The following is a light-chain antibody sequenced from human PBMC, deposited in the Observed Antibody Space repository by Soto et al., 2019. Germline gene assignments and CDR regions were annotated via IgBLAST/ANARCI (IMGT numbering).Light chain of an antibody. J-gene: IGKJ2*01. Sequence: EIVLTQSPGTLSLSPGERASLSCSASQSVSNIHLAWYQQKPGQAPRLLIYGASSRASGIPDRFSGSGSGTDFTLTISRLEHADLAVYYCQHYGDSQYTFGQGTELEIK. V-gene: IGKV3-20*01. CDR1: QSVSNIH. CDR3: QHYGDSQYT. CDR2: GAS.